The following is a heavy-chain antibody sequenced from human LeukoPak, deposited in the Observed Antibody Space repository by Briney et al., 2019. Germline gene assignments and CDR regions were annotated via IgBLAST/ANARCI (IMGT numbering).Heavy chain of an antibody. D-gene: IGHD3-16*02. V-gene: IGHV3-74*01. J-gene: IGHJ3*02. CDR1: GFTFSSYW. CDR3: TRDSSLPGI. Sequence: GGSLRLSCVASGFTFSSYWMHWVRQAPGKGLVWVAYINADGSTTTYADSVKGRFTISRDNAENTPYLQMNSLRAEDTAVYYCTRDSSLPGIWGQGTMVTVSS. CDR2: INADGSTT.